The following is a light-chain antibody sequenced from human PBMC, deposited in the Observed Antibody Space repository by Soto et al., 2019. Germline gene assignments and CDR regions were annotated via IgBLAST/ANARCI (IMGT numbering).Light chain of an antibody. CDR2: AAS. Sequence: AIRMTQSPSSFSASTGDRVTITCRASQGISSYLAWYQQKPGKAPKRLIYAASTLQSGVPSRFSGCGSGTDFTLTISCLQSEDFATYYCQQYYSYPLTFGGGTKVEIK. V-gene: IGKV1-8*01. J-gene: IGKJ4*01. CDR1: QGISSY. CDR3: QQYYSYPLT.